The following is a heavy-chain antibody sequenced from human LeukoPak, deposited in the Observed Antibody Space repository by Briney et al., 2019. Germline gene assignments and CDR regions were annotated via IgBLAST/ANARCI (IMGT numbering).Heavy chain of an antibody. J-gene: IGHJ4*02. CDR2: IKSDGSQQ. V-gene: IGHV3-7*03. CDR3: ARDDSRDSGGPSDY. CDR1: GFTFSSHW. D-gene: IGHD4/OR15-4a*01. Sequence: PGGSLRLSCAASGFTFSSHWMNWVRQAPGRGLEWVANIKSDGSQQYYVDSVKGRFTISRDNAKNSLYLQMNSLRTEDTAVYFCARDDSRDSGGPSDYWGQGTLVTVSS.